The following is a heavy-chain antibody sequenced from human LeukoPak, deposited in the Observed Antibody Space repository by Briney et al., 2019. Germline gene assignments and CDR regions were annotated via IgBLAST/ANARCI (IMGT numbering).Heavy chain of an antibody. CDR2: ISGSDGST. CDR1: GFTFSSYA. V-gene: IGHV3-23*01. CDR3: ARTVGATWDYFDY. D-gene: IGHD1-26*01. J-gene: IGHJ4*02. Sequence: GGSLRLSCAASGFTFSSYAMSWVRQAPGKGLEWVSPISGSDGSTYYADSVKGRFTISRDNSKNTKYLQMNSLRAEDTAVYYCARTVGATWDYFDYWGQGTLVTVSS.